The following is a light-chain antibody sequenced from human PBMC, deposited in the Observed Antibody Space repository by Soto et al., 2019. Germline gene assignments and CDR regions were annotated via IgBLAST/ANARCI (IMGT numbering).Light chain of an antibody. CDR2: GAS. V-gene: IGKV3-20*01. CDR3: QQYDNSPPYT. CDR1: QRVSSSY. J-gene: IGKJ2*01. Sequence: EIVLTQSPGTLSLSPGERATLSCRASQRVSSSYLAWYQQKPGQAPRLLIYGASTRATGIPDRFSGSGSGTDFTLTISRLEPEDFAVYYCQQYDNSPPYTFGQGTKLEIK.